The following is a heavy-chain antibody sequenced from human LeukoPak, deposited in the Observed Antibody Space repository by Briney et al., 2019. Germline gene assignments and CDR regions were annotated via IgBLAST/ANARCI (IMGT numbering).Heavy chain of an antibody. CDR1: GFTFSSYA. Sequence: PGGSLRLSSAASGFTFSSYAMSWVRQAPGKGLEWMANINRDGSTQNYVDSVKGRFTVSRDNAKNSLFLEMNSLRAEDTALYFCARDGIPTYAFDIWGQGTMVTVSP. D-gene: IGHD1-26*01. CDR2: INRDGSTQ. V-gene: IGHV3-7*01. J-gene: IGHJ3*02. CDR3: ARDGIPTYAFDI.